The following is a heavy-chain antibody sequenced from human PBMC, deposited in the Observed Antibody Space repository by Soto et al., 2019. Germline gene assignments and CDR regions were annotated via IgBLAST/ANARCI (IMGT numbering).Heavy chain of an antibody. D-gene: IGHD4-17*01. V-gene: IGHV1-18*01. CDR1: GYIFTKYG. J-gene: IGHJ4*02. Sequence: QVQLVQSGAEVKKPGASVKVSCKASGYIFTKYGISWVRQAPGQGLEWMGWISAYNGNTNYAQKLQRRVPMTTDTSTSTAYMELMRLTSDDPAVYYCARDVPTVPTGGADYWGQGSLVNVSS. CDR2: ISAYNGNT. CDR3: ARDVPTVPTGGADY.